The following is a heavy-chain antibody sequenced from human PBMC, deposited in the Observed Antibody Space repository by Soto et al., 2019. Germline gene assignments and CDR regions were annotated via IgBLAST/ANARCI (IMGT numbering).Heavy chain of an antibody. V-gene: IGHV3-30*18. CDR2: ISYDGSNK. D-gene: IGHD5-18*01. CDR1: GFTFSSYG. CDR3: AKSHKDKWIQLWSPFDY. J-gene: IGHJ4*02. Sequence: QVQLVESGGGVVQPGRSLRLSCAASGFTFSSYGMHWVRQAPGKGLEWVAVISYDGSNKYYADSVKGRFTISRDNSKNTLYLQMNSLRAEDTAVYYCAKSHKDKWIQLWSPFDYWGQGTLVTVSS.